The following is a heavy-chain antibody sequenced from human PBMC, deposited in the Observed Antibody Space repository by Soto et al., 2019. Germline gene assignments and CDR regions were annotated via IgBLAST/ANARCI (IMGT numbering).Heavy chain of an antibody. CDR2: IIPIFGTP. CDR3: AVELLGQLGPSGYYYYALDV. J-gene: IGHJ6*02. V-gene: IGHV1-69*06. CDR1: GDTFTKYA. Sequence: QVQVVQSGAEVKNPGSSGKVSCKASGDTFTKYAFSWVRQAPGQGLEWLGGIIPIFGTPDYAQKFQGRVAIIAEKSTSKVYMELSSLTAEETAVYYCAVELLGQLGPSGYYYYALDVWGQGSTVTVSS. D-gene: IGHD6-6*01.